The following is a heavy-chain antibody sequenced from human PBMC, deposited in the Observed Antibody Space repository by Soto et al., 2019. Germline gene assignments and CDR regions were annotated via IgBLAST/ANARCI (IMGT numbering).Heavy chain of an antibody. V-gene: IGHV3-13*01. J-gene: IGHJ3*02. CDR3: ARILDVAFDI. CDR2: IGTAGDT. Sequence: GGSLRRSCAASGFTFSSYDMHWVRQATGKGLEWVSAIGTAGDTYYPGSVKGRFTISRENAKNSLYLQMNSLRAGDTAVYYCARILDVAFDIWGKGKMVTVPS. CDR1: GFTFSSYD.